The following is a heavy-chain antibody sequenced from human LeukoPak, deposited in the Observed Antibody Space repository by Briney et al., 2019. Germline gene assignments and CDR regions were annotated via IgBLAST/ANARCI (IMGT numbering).Heavy chain of an antibody. CDR3: AKHIYASGSYYMDY. CDR1: GFTFSSYW. Sequence: GGSLRLSCAASGFTFSSYWMSWVRQAPGKGLEWVANIKQDGSEKYYADSVKGRFTISRDNSKNTLYLQRGSLRVEDTAIYYCAKHIYASGSYYMDYWGQGTLVTVSS. CDR2: IKQDGSEK. V-gene: IGHV3-7*03. D-gene: IGHD3-10*01. J-gene: IGHJ4*02.